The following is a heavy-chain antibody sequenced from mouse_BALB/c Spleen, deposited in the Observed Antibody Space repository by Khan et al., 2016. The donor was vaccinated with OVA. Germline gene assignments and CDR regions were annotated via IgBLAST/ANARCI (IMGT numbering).Heavy chain of an antibody. V-gene: IGHV1S132*01. CDR2: IYPGTDNS. J-gene: IGHJ2*01. Sequence: QVRLQQSGAELVRPGASVKLSCKTSGYIFTSYWIHWIKQRSGQGLEWIARIYPGTDNSYYNEKFKDKATLTADKSSSTAYMQLSSLKSEDSDVNFCARERALYRFDHWGQGTTLTVSS. D-gene: IGHD3-3*01. CDR3: ARERALYRFDH. CDR1: GYIFTSYW.